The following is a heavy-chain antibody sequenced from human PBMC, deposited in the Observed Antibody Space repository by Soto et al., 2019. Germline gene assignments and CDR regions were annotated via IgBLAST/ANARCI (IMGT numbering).Heavy chain of an antibody. J-gene: IGHJ4*02. V-gene: IGHV3-23*01. D-gene: IGHD6-19*01. CDR3: AKRYSSGWNGFDY. Sequence: EVQLLESGGGLVQRGGSLRVSCVASGFTFSTYAMTWVRQAPGKGLEWVSIISGSGASTHYADSVKGRFTISRDNSKNTLYLQMNSLRAEDTAVYYCAKRYSSGWNGFDYWGQGTLVTVSS. CDR2: ISGSGAST. CDR1: GFTFSTYA.